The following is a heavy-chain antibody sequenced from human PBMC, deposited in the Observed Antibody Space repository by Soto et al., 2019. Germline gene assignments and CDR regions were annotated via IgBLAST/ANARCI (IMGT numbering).Heavy chain of an antibody. CDR3: ARDKLRDSSGYYDPSTFYAFDL. V-gene: IGHV4-31*03. CDR2: IYYSGST. J-gene: IGHJ3*01. CDR1: GGSISSGDYY. D-gene: IGHD3-22*01. Sequence: PSETLSLTCTFSGGSISSGDYYWSWIRQHPGKGLEWIGYIYYSGSTYYNPSLKSRVTISVDTSKNQFSLKLSSVTAADTAVFYCARDKLRDSSGYYDPSTFYAFDLWGQGTMVTVSS.